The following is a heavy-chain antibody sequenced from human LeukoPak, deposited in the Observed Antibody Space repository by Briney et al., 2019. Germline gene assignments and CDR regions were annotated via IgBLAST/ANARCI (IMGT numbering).Heavy chain of an antibody. CDR1: GFTFGDFG. Sequence: GGSLRLSCTTSGFTFGDFGLSWFRQAPGKGLQYVSTISANGRNTYYANSVKGRFTISRDNSNNTLYLQMGSLGAEDMAVYYCARKKKVATIIPSNRDYYYYYYMDVWGKGTAVTVSS. J-gene: IGHJ6*03. D-gene: IGHD5-12*01. CDR3: ARKKKVATIIPSNRDYYYYYYMDV. CDR2: ISANGRNT. V-gene: IGHV3-64*01.